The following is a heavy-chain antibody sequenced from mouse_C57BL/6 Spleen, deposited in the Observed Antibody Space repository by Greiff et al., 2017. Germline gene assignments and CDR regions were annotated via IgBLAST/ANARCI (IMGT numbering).Heavy chain of an antibody. Sequence: EVQLQQSGPELVKPGASVKISCKASGYSFTDYNMNWVKQSNGKSLEWIGVINPNYGTTSYNQKFKGKATLTVAQSSSTAYMQLNSLTSEDSAVYYCARLGGSSPHWYFDVWGTGTTVTVSS. D-gene: IGHD1-1*01. CDR3: ARLGGSSPHWYFDV. CDR2: INPNYGTT. V-gene: IGHV1-39*01. CDR1: GYSFTDYN. J-gene: IGHJ1*03.